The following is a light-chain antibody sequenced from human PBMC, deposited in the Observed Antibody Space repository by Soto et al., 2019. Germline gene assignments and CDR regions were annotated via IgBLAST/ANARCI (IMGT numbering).Light chain of an antibody. CDR2: EVS. Sequence: QSVLTQPASVSGSPGQSITISCTGTSSDIGDYNYVSWYQQHPGKAPKLMIYEVSNRPSGISNRFSGSKSGNTASLTISGLQAEDEAEYYCTSYTSNNILVFGGGTKVTVL. J-gene: IGLJ3*02. CDR1: SSDIGDYNY. CDR3: TSYTSNNILV. V-gene: IGLV2-14*01.